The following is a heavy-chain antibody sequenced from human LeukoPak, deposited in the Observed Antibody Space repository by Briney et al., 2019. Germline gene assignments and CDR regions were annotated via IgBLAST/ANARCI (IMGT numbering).Heavy chain of an antibody. D-gene: IGHD2/OR15-2a*01. J-gene: IGHJ6*02. V-gene: IGHV1-69*13. CDR1: GYTFTSYG. Sequence: SVKVSCKASGYTFTSYGISWVRQAPGQGLEWMGGIIPIFGTANYAQKFQGRVTITADESTSTAYMELSSLRSEDTAVYYCARNIDSLSLYYYYGMDVWGQGTTVTVSS. CDR3: ARNIDSLSLYYYYGMDV. CDR2: IIPIFGTA.